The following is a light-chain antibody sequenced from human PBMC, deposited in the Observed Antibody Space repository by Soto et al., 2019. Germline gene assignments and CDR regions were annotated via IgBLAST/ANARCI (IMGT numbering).Light chain of an antibody. CDR1: QSVSSSY. CDR3: QQRSNWPPFT. J-gene: IGKJ5*01. Sequence: EIVLTQSPGTLSLSPGERATLSFSSSQSVSSSYLAWYQQKPGQAPRLLIYGASSRATGIPARFSGSGSGTEFTLTISSLEPEDFAVYYCQQRSNWPPFTFGQGTRLEIK. V-gene: IGKV3D-20*02. CDR2: GAS.